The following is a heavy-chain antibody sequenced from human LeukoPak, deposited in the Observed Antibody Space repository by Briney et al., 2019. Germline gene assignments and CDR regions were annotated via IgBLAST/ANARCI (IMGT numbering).Heavy chain of an antibody. CDR1: GGSISSYY. J-gene: IGHJ3*02. CDR2: IYTSGST. D-gene: IGHD3-3*01. Sequence: SETLSLTCTVSGGSISSYYWSWIRQPAGKGLEWIGRIYTSGSTNYNPSLKSQVTMSVDTSKNQFSLKLSSVTAADTAVYYCAREVLLYYDFWSGSYDAFDIWGQGTMVTVSS. CDR3: AREVLLYYDFWSGSYDAFDI. V-gene: IGHV4-4*07.